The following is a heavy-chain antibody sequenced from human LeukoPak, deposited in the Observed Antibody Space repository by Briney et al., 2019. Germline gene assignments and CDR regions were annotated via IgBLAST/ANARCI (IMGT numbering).Heavy chain of an antibody. Sequence: GGSLRLSCAASGFTVSSNYMSWVRQAPGKGLEWVSVIYSGGSTYYADSVKGSFTISRDNSKNTLYLQMNSLRAEDTASYYCARDQVVGASTYFDYWGQGTLVSVSS. V-gene: IGHV3-66*01. D-gene: IGHD1-26*01. J-gene: IGHJ4*02. CDR2: IYSGGST. CDR3: ARDQVVGASTYFDY. CDR1: GFTVSSNY.